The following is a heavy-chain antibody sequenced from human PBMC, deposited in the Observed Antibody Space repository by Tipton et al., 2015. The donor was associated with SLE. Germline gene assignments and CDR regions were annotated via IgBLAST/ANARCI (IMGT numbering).Heavy chain of an antibody. CDR1: GGSISSYY. D-gene: IGHD6-6*01. Sequence: TLSLTCTVSGGSISSYYWSWIRQPPGTGLEWIGYIYYSGSTNYNPSLKSRVTISVDTSKNQFSLKLSSVTAADTAVYYCARDEGRGSSSQRAFDIWGQGTMVTVSS. CDR2: IYYSGST. CDR3: ARDEGRGSSSQRAFDI. V-gene: IGHV4-59*01. J-gene: IGHJ3*02.